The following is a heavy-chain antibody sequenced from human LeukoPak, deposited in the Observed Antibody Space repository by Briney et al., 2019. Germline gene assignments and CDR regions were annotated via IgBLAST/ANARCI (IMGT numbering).Heavy chain of an antibody. CDR3: ARLMYGSGSSYFDY. CDR1: GGSISSGSYY. Sequence: SETLSLTCTVSGGSISSGSYYWSWIRQPPGKGLVWIGSIYYSGSTNYYPSLKSRVTISVYKSKNHFSLKLMSVTAADTAVYYCARLMYGSGSSYFDYWGQGTLVTVSS. D-gene: IGHD3-10*01. V-gene: IGHV4-39*02. CDR2: IYYSGST. J-gene: IGHJ4*02.